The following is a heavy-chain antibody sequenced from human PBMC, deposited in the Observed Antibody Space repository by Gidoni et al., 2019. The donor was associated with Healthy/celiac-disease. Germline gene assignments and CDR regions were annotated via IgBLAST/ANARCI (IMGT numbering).Heavy chain of an antibody. J-gene: IGHJ5*02. D-gene: IGHD5-18*01. CDR3: ARRVDTAMAQRNWFDP. CDR1: GYGFIPYC. Sequence: GSLKISCKGSGYGFIPYCIDWVSQMPGNGLEGVRIIYHCDSDTRYRPCFQGQVTISADKSIRTAYLQWSSLKASDTAMYYCARRVDTAMAQRNWFDPWGQGTLVTVSS. CDR2: IYHCDSDT. V-gene: IGHV5-51*01.